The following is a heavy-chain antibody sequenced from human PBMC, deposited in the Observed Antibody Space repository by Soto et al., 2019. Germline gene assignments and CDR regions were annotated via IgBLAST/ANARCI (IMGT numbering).Heavy chain of an antibody. J-gene: IGHJ4*02. CDR2: IWYDGSNK. V-gene: IGHV3-33*01. CDR3: IRGAAATNYFDY. D-gene: IGHD2-15*01. Sequence: QVQLVESGGGVVQPGRSLRLSCAASGFTFSSYGMHWVRQDPGTGLVWVAGIWYDGSNKYYAYSVKGRFTISRDNSKNTVYLQMNSLRAEDTAVYYCIRGAAATNYFDYWGQGTLVTVSA. CDR1: GFTFSSYG.